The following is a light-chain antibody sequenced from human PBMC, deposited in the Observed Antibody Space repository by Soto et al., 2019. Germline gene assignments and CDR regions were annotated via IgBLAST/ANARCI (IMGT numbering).Light chain of an antibody. CDR1: QRISSY. V-gene: IGKV1-39*01. CDR2: AAS. CDR3: QQNYRSSF. Sequence: DIQMTQSPSSLSASVGDRVTITCRASQRISSYLNWYQQKPGKAPKLLIYAASSLQSGVPSRFSGSGSGTDFTLTISSLQPEDFATYYCQQNYRSSFFGHGTKVNIK. J-gene: IGKJ3*01.